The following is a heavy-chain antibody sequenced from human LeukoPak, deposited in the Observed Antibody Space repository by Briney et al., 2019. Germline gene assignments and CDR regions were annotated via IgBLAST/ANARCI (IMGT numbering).Heavy chain of an antibody. Sequence: GGSLRLSCAASGFTFSSYAMHWVRQAPGKGLEWVAVISYDGSNKYYADSVKGRFTISRDDSKNTLYLQMNSLRAEDTAVYYCARGVGYCCDGACYGPPRYTCYSGLDVWGQGTTVTASS. CDR1: GFTFSSYA. CDR2: ISYDGSNK. J-gene: IGHJ6*02. V-gene: IGHV3-30-3*01. CDR3: ARGVGYCCDGACYGPPRYTCYSGLDV. D-gene: IGHD2-21*02.